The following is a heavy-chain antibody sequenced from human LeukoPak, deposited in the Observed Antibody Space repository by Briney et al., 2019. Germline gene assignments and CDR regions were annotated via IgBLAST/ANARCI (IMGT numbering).Heavy chain of an antibody. Sequence: GGSLRLSCAASGFTFRDYWMQWVRQVPGKGLVWVSRIKSDGSSPSYADSMRGRFTISRDNAKNTLFLQMNSLRAEDSAVYYCGREYVWGSLDSWGQGTLVTVSS. CDR3: GREYVWGSLDS. CDR2: IKSDGSSP. CDR1: GFTFRDYW. V-gene: IGHV3-74*01. J-gene: IGHJ4*02. D-gene: IGHD3-16*01.